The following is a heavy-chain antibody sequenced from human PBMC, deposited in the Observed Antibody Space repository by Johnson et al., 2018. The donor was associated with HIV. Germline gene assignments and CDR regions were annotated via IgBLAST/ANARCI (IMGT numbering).Heavy chain of an antibody. J-gene: IGHJ3*02. V-gene: IGHV3-30*14. Sequence: VQLVESGGGVVQPGRSLRLSCAASGFTFSSYAMHWVRQAPGKGLEWVAVIRYAGSNEYYADSVKGRFTISRDNSKNTLYLQMNSLRAEDTAVYYCAREREGAFDIWGQGTMVTVSS. CDR1: GFTFSSYA. CDR3: AREREGAFDI. CDR2: IRYAGSNE.